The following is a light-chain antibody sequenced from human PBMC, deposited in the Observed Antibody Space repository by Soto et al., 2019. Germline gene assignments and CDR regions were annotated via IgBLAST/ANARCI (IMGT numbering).Light chain of an antibody. CDR1: QSISFY. J-gene: IGKJ1*01. CDR2: ATS. CDR3: QQSYSPPPWA. Sequence: DIQMTQSPSSLSATVGDRVTITCRASQSISFYLNWYQQKPGKAPNLLIYATSSLQSGVPSRFSGSGSGTDFNLTISSLQPEDFAAYYCQQSYSPPPWAFCQGTKVDIK. V-gene: IGKV1-39*01.